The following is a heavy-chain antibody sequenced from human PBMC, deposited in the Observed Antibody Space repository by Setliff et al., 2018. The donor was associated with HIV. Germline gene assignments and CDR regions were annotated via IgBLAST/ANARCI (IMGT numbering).Heavy chain of an antibody. Sequence: SETLSLTCTVSGVSISNYYWSWIRQPPGKGLEWIGYMYYSGNTNYNPSLKSRVTISVDPSKNQLSLNLDSVTAADTAVFYCAREPTVTSRSGYFDYWGQGTLVTVSS. D-gene: IGHD4-17*01. CDR2: MYYSGNT. J-gene: IGHJ4*02. CDR1: GVSISNYY. V-gene: IGHV4-59*12. CDR3: AREPTVTSRSGYFDY.